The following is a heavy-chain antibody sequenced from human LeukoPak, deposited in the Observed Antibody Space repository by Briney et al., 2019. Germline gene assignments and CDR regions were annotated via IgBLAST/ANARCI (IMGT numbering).Heavy chain of an antibody. D-gene: IGHD4-17*01. CDR2: INPSGGST. V-gene: IGHV1-46*01. J-gene: IGHJ6*02. CDR1: GYTFTSYY. Sequence: ASVKVSCKASGYTFTSYYMHWVRQAPGQGLEWMGIINPSGGSTSYAQKLQGRVTMTTDTSTSTAYMELRSLRSDDTAVYYCARTVLYYYGMDVWGQGTTVTVSS. CDR3: ARTVLYYYGMDV.